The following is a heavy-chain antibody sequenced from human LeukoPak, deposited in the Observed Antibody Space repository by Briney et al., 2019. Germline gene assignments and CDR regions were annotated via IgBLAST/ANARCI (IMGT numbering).Heavy chain of an antibody. CDR1: GYSISSGYF. CDR2: IYHTGAT. CDR3: ARDLGLTISDNWFDP. D-gene: IGHD3-9*01. J-gene: IGHJ5*02. Sequence: SETLSLTCAVSGYSISSGYFWVWIRQPPGRGLEWIGSIYHTGATYYNPSLRSPVTISVDTSKNQFSLELNSVTAADTAVYYCARDLGLTISDNWFDPWGQGTLVTVSS. V-gene: IGHV4-38-2*02.